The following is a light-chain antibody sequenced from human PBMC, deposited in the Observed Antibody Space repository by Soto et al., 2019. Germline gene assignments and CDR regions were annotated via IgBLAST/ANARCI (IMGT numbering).Light chain of an antibody. CDR1: EAISSTF. Sequence: EIVLTQSPGTLSLSPGGRAALSCRASEAISSTFLAWYQQKPGQAPRLLIYGVSSRAAGIPDRFSGSGSGTDFTLTISRLEPEDFAVYYCQQYGRSQFTFGPGTRVDIK. CDR3: QQYGRSQFT. J-gene: IGKJ3*01. V-gene: IGKV3-20*01. CDR2: GVS.